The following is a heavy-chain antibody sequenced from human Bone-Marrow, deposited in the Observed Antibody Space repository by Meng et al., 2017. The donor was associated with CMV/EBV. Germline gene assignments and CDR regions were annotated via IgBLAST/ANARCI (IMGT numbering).Heavy chain of an antibody. D-gene: IGHD3-3*01. J-gene: IGHJ4*02. Sequence: GGSLRLSCAASGFTFSSYAMSWVRQAPGKGLEWVSAISGSGGSTYYADSVKGRFTISRDNSKNTLYLQMNSLRAEDTAVYYCAKEMGVSITIFGVVYYWGQGTLVTVSS. CDR3: AKEMGVSITIFGVVYY. CDR2: ISGSGGST. CDR1: GFTFSSYA. V-gene: IGHV3-23*01.